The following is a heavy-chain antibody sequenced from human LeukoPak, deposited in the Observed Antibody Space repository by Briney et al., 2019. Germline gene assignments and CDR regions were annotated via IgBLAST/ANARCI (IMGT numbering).Heavy chain of an antibody. CDR1: AFTLTIFS. J-gene: IGHJ4*02. V-gene: IGHV3-7*01. CDR3: AIVIGGAIDY. CDR2: VAQDGSEQ. Sequence: AGSLRLSCAASAFTLTIFSMTWDRQAPGKWLEWVANVAQDGSEQNYVDSREGRFTICRDNPKNSLYRQMHSLRAEDAAVYYCAIVIGGAIDYWGQGTLGTVSS. D-gene: IGHD1-26*01.